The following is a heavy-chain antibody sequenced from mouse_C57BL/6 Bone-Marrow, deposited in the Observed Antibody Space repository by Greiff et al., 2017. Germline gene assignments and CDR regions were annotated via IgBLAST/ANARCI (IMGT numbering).Heavy chain of an antibody. Sequence: VQLQQSGPELVKPGASVKISCKASGYTFTDYYMNWVKQSHGKSLEWIGDINPNNGGTSYNQKFKGKATLTVDKSSSTAYMELRSLTSEDSAVYYCAGSYYFDYWGQGTTLTVSS. J-gene: IGHJ2*01. CDR1: GYTFTDYY. CDR2: INPNNGGT. V-gene: IGHV1-26*01. CDR3: AGSYYFDY.